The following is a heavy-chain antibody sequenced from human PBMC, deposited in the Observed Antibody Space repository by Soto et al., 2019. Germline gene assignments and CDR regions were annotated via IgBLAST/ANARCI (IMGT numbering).Heavy chain of an antibody. D-gene: IGHD2-15*01. V-gene: IGHV4-30-2*01. CDR3: ARARYSSGGSCDSDY. CDR2: MYPTART. CDR1: GASISIGGYS. J-gene: IGHJ4*02. Sequence: SETLSLTCAVSGASISIGGYSWSWIRQPPGKGLEWVGYMYPTARTSYYSSSSSRGTISVDGSKNQSTLQLSSVTAAAATMHNCARARYSSGGSCDSDYWGQG.